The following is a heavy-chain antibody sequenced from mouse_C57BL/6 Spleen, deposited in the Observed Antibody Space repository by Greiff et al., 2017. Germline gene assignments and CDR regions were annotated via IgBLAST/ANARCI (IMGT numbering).Heavy chain of an antibody. D-gene: IGHD4-1*01. CDR3: ARGLGGRVYFDV. CDR2: IDPSDSYT. V-gene: IGHV1-50*01. Sequence: QVQLQQPGAELVKPGASVKLSCKASGYTFTSYWMQWVKQRPGQGLEWIGEIDPSDSYTNYNQKFKGKATLTVDTSSSTAYMQLSSLTSEDSAVYDCARGLGGRVYFDVWGTGTTVTVSS. J-gene: IGHJ1*03. CDR1: GYTFTSYW.